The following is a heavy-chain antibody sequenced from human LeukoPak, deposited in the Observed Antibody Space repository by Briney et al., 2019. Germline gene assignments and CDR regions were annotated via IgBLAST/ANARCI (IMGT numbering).Heavy chain of an antibody. CDR1: GFTFGDHA. Sequence: AGGSLRLSCPASGFTFGDHAMSWVRQAPGKGLEWVGLIRSKTYGWTTEYAASVKGRFTISRDNPKSTAYLQMNSLRFEDTGVYYCTRGLTVVGAKYYFDLWGQGTLVTVSS. D-gene: IGHD1-26*01. CDR2: IRSKTYGWTT. J-gene: IGHJ4*02. CDR3: TRGLTVVGAKYYFDL. V-gene: IGHV3-49*04.